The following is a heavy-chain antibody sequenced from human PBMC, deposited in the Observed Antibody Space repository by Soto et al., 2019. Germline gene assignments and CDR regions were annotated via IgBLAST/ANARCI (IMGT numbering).Heavy chain of an antibody. J-gene: IGHJ6*02. CDR1: GGTFNRYT. CDR2: IIPIFGTA. CDR3: ALWGFRDGNNSKYNYSGMDV. Sequence: VQLVQSGAEVKKPGSSVKLSCKASGGTFNRYTISWVRQAPGPVLEWMGGIIPIFGTATYAQKFQGRVAIMADESTSAAYMELRSLRSEDTAVYYCALWGFRDGNNSKYNYSGMDVWGQGTTVTVSS. V-gene: IGHV1-69*01. D-gene: IGHD1-1*01.